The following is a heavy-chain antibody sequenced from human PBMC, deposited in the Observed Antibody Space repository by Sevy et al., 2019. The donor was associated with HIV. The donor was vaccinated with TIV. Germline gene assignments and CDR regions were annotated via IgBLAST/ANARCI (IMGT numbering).Heavy chain of an antibody. J-gene: IGHJ4*02. Sequence: RGYLRLSCAASGFTFSDHYMDWVRQAPGKGLERVGRIRNKANSDTTEYAASVKGRVTISRDDSKNSLYLQMNSLKTEDTAVYYCARVPTYGSVTYFLDYWGQGSLVTVSS. CDR1: GFTFSDHY. CDR2: IRNKANSDTT. V-gene: IGHV3-72*01. D-gene: IGHD3-10*01. CDR3: ARVPTYGSVTYFLDY.